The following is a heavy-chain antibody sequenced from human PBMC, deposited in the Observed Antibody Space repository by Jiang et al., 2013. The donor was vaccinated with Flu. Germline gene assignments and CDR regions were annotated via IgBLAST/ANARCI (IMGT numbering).Heavy chain of an antibody. V-gene: IGHV4-38-2*02. D-gene: IGHD3-10*01. CDR1: GNSISSDYY. J-gene: IGHJ6*02. CDR2: IHHSGST. CDR3: ARATYYYHASYYYGMDV. Sequence: PGLVKPSETLSLTCTVSGNSISSDYYWGWIRQPPGKGLEWIGTIHHSGSTYYNSSLKSRVTISVDTSKNQFSLKLSSVTAADTAVYYCARATYYYHASYYYGMDVWGQGTLVTVS.